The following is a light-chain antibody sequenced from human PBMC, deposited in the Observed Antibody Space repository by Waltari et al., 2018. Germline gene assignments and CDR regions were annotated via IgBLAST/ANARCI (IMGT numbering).Light chain of an antibody. CDR1: SRAVGGYNF. CDR3: SSYAGSNNYV. CDR2: EVS. Sequence: QSALTQPPSASGSPGQSVIISCTGTSRAVGGYNFVSWYQQHPGKAPKLMIYEVSKRPSGVPDRFSGSKSGNTASLTVSGLQAEDEADYYCSSYAGSNNYVFGTGTKVTVL. J-gene: IGLJ1*01. V-gene: IGLV2-8*01.